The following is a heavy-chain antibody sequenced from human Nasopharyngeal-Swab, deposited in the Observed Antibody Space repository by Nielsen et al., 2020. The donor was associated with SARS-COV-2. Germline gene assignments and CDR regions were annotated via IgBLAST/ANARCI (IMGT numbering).Heavy chain of an antibody. D-gene: IGHD3-22*01. CDR3: ARRAMIGPLGSFDI. V-gene: IGHV4-30-4*01. Sequence: SETLSLTCTVSGGSISRGDYYWSWIRQPPGKGLEWIGYIYYSGCTYYNPSLKSRVTISVDTSKNQFSLKLSSVTAADTAVYYCARRAMIGPLGSFDIWGQGTMVTVSS. J-gene: IGHJ3*02. CDR1: GGSISRGDYY. CDR2: IYYSGCT.